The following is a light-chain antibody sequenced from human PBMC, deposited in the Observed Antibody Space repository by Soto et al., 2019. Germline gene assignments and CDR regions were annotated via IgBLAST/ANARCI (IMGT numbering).Light chain of an antibody. CDR3: QTWGTGIQV. J-gene: IGLJ2*01. Sequence: QPVLTQSPSASASLGASVKLTCTLSSGHSSYAIAWHQQQPEKGPRYLMKLNSDGSHSKGDGIPDRFSGSSSGAERYLTISGLQYEDEADCYCQTWGTGIQVFGGGTKVTVL. V-gene: IGLV4-69*01. CDR1: SGHSSYA. CDR2: LNSDGSH.